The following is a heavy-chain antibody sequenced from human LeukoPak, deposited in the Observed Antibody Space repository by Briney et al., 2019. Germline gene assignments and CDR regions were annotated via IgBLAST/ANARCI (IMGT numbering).Heavy chain of an antibody. Sequence: GESLKISCKGSGYSFTSYWIGWVRQMPGKGLEWMGIIYPGDSDTRYSPSFQGQVTISADKSISTAYLQWSSLKASDTAMYYCARHLVGYCSGGSCYSRWFDPRGQGTLATVSS. V-gene: IGHV5-51*01. CDR2: IYPGDSDT. J-gene: IGHJ5*02. CDR1: GYSFTSYW. D-gene: IGHD2-15*01. CDR3: ARHLVGYCSGGSCYSRWFDP.